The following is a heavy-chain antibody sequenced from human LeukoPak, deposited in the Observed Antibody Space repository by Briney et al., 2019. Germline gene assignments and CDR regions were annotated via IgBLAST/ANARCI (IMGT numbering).Heavy chain of an antibody. J-gene: IGHJ4*02. CDR1: GFTFSSYA. D-gene: IGHD4-17*01. Sequence: GGSLRLSYAASGFTFSSYAMSWVRQAPGKGLEWVSAISGSGGSTYYADSVKGRFTISRDNSKNTLYLQMNSLRAEDTAVYYCAKGDDYGDLLGDYWGQGTLVTVSS. V-gene: IGHV3-23*01. CDR3: AKGDDYGDLLGDY. CDR2: ISGSGGST.